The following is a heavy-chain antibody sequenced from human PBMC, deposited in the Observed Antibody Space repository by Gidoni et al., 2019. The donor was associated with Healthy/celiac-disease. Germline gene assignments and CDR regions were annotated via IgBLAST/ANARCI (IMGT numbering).Heavy chain of an antibody. CDR1: GYTFTSYY. CDR3: ARGEAVTTGPLVRNLDY. CDR2: INPSGGST. Sequence: QVQLVQSGAEVKKPGASVQVSCKASGYTFTSYYMHWVRQAPGQGLEWMGIINPSGGSTSYAQKFQGRVTMTRDTSTSTVYMELSSLRSEDTAVYYCARGEAVTTGPLVRNLDYWGQGTLVTVSS. D-gene: IGHD4-17*01. V-gene: IGHV1-46*03. J-gene: IGHJ4*02.